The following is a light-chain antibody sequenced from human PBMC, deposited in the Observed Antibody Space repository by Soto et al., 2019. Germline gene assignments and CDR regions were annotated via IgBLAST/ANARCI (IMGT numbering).Light chain of an antibody. CDR3: QSYDNSLNHVV. J-gene: IGLJ2*01. Sequence: QPVLTQPPSVSGAPGQRVTIPCTGSSSNIGSFYDVHWYQQLPGTVPKLLIYGDNNRPSGVPDRFSASKSGTAASLAITGLQAEDEADYYCQSYDNSLNHVVFGGRTKLTVL. CDR2: GDN. CDR1: SSNIGSFYD. V-gene: IGLV1-40*01.